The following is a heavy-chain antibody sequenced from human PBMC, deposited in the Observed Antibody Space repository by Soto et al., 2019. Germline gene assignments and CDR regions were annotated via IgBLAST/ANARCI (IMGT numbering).Heavy chain of an antibody. CDR2: SIPIFGTA. CDR1: GGTFSSYA. J-gene: IGHJ6*02. D-gene: IGHD2-8*01. V-gene: IGHV1-69*06. CDR3: AREGCTNGRCDHYYLDGMDV. Sequence: QVQLVQSGAEVKKPGSSVKVSCKASGGTFSSYAISWVRQAPGQGLEWMGGSIPIFGTANYAQKFQGRVTITEDKSTSTAYMELSSLRSEDTAGYFLAREGCTNGRCDHYYLDGMDVWGQGTTVTGSS.